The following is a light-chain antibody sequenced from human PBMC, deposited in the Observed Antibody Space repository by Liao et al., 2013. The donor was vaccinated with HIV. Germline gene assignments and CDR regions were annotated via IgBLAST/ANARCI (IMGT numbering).Light chain of an antibody. CDR3: QVWNSSSDHRV. CDR2: YAS. Sequence: SYVLTQPPSVSVAPGKTARITCGGNNIGSKSVHWYQQKPGQAPVLVIYYASDRPSGIPERFSGSNYGNTATLTISRVEAGDEADYYCQVWNSSSDHRVFGTGTEGHRP. V-gene: IGLV3-21*04. CDR1: NIGSKS. J-gene: IGLJ1*01.